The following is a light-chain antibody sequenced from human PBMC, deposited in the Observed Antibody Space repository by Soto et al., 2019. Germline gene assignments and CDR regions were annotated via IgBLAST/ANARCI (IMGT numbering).Light chain of an antibody. CDR2: GAS. J-gene: IGKJ4*01. CDR1: QSVSSNY. V-gene: IGKV3-20*01. Sequence: EIVLTQSPGTVSLSPGERATLSCRASQSVSSNYLAWYQQKPGQAPRLLIYGASSRDTGIPDRFSGSGSGTDFTLTISRLEPEDFAVYYCQQYGSIPKTFGGGTKVEIK. CDR3: QQYGSIPKT.